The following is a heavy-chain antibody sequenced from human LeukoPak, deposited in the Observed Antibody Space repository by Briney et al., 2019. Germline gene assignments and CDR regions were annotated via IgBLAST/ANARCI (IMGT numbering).Heavy chain of an antibody. Sequence: GASVKVSCKASGYTFTDYYFHWVRQAPGQGLEWMGWISPSSGDTNYAQKFQGRVTMTRDKSTSTIYMELTRLTYDDTAVYFCARGGIAVAGTAYWGQGTRVTLSS. D-gene: IGHD6-19*01. CDR3: ARGGIAVAGTAY. CDR1: GYTFTDYY. CDR2: ISPSSGDT. V-gene: IGHV1-2*02. J-gene: IGHJ4*02.